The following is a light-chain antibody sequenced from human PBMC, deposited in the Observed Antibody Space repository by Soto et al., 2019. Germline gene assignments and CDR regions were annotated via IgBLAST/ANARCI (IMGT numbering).Light chain of an antibody. Sequence: PGSRSLWSAERATLSCRAIQSLSNNIYLAWYQQKPGQAPRLLIYGASSRATGIPNRFSGSVYRTAFTLTISRPEHEGFAVYYCQQYGNTPQTFAQGTKVDIK. CDR3: QQYGNTPQT. CDR1: QSLSNNIY. V-gene: IGKV3-20*01. J-gene: IGKJ1*01. CDR2: GAS.